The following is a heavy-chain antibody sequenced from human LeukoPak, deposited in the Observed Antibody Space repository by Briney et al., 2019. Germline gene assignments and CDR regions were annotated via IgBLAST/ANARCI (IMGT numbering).Heavy chain of an antibody. V-gene: IGHV3-30-3*01. D-gene: IGHD6-19*01. CDR2: ISYDGSNK. J-gene: IGHJ4*02. CDR3: ARDIAVAGTAPLGFCDY. CDR1: GFTFSSYA. Sequence: GRSLGLSCAASGFTFSSYAMHWVRQAPGKGLEWVAVISYDGSNKYYADSVKGRFTISRDNSKNTLYLQMNSLRAEDTAVYYCARDIAVAGTAPLGFCDYWGQGTLVTVSS.